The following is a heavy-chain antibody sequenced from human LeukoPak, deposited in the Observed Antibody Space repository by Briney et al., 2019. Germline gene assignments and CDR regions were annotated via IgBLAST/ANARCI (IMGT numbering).Heavy chain of an antibody. Sequence: PGGSLRLSCAASGFTFSSYEMNWVRQAPGKGLEWVSYISSSGSTIYYADSVKGRFTISRDNAKNSLYLQMNSLRAEDTAVYYCAGDNYDSSTPYYFDYWGQGTLVTVSS. CDR3: AGDNYDSSTPYYFDY. D-gene: IGHD3-22*01. CDR1: GFTFSSYE. V-gene: IGHV3-48*03. CDR2: ISSSGSTI. J-gene: IGHJ4*02.